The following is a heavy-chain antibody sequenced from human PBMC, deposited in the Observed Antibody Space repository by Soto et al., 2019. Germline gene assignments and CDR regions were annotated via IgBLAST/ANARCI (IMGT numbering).Heavy chain of an antibody. CDR1: GGSISSYY. Sequence: QVQLQESGPGLVKPSETLSLTCTVSGGSISSYYWSWIRQPPGKGLEWIGYIYYSGSTNYNPSLKSRVTISVDTSKNQFSLKLRSVTAADTAVYYCARAVLRYFDWSDGGDYYYYMDVWGKGTTVTVSS. D-gene: IGHD3-9*01. J-gene: IGHJ6*03. CDR3: ARAVLRYFDWSDGGDYYYYMDV. CDR2: IYYSGST. V-gene: IGHV4-59*01.